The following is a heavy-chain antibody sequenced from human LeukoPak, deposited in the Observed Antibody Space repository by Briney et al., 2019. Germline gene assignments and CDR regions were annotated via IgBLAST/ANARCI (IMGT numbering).Heavy chain of an antibody. CDR1: GFTFSSYA. J-gene: IGHJ3*02. V-gene: IGHV3-33*08. CDR2: IWYDGSND. Sequence: GGSLRLSCAASGFTFSSYAMHWVRQAPGKGLEWVAVIWYDGSNDYYANSVKGRFTISRDNSKNTLYLQMNSLRAEDTAVYFCARKNTQDAFDIWGQGTMVTVSS. CDR3: ARKNTQDAFDI. D-gene: IGHD2-15*01.